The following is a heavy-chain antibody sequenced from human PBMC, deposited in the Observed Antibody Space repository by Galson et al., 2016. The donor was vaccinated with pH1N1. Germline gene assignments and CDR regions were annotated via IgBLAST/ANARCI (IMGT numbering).Heavy chain of an antibody. Sequence: SLRLSCAASGFTLSSYWMSWVRQAPGKGLEWVANMNQDGNKKYFVDSLKGRFTITRDYSKNSLYLQMNSLRAEDTAMYYCVRAVGGAEAYWGQGTLVTVSS. J-gene: IGHJ4*02. CDR1: GFTLSSYW. CDR3: VRAVGGAEAY. CDR2: MNQDGNKK. D-gene: IGHD1-26*01. V-gene: IGHV3-7*01.